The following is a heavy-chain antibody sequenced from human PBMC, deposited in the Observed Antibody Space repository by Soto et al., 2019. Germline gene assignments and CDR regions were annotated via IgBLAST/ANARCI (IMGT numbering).Heavy chain of an antibody. CDR3: ARESFSASPNFFDY. J-gene: IGHJ4*02. CDR1: GFAFSNYE. V-gene: IGHV3-48*03. D-gene: IGHD3-3*02. Sequence: GGSLRLSCAASGFAFSNYEMNWIRQAPGKGLEWVSYISLNGSTIYYADSVKGRFTISRDDAKNSLYLQMNSLRADDTAVYYCARESFSASPNFFDYWGQGTLVTVSS. CDR2: ISLNGSTI.